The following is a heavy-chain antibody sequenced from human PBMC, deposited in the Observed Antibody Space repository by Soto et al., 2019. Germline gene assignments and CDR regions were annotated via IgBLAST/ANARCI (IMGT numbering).Heavy chain of an antibody. D-gene: IGHD2-21*01. CDR2: IIPTFGSP. CDR1: RDTFSSYA. V-gene: IGHV1-69*01. CDR3: ARAVVPKYNWFDH. Sequence: QAQLVQYGAEVKKPGSSVKVSCKASRDTFSSYAITWVRQAPGQGLEWMGGIIPTFGSPKYAQNFQGRLTITEDDSTYTAYMELASLTSDDTAVYYCARAVVPKYNWFDHWGQGTLVTVSS. J-gene: IGHJ5*02.